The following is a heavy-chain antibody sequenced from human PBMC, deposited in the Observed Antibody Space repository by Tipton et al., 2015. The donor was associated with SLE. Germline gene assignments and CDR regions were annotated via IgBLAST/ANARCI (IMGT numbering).Heavy chain of an antibody. D-gene: IGHD5-12*01. Sequence: TLSLTCTVSGGSISSYYWSWIRQPPGKGLEWIGDIYYSGSTNYNPSLKSRVTISVDTSKNQFSLKLSPVTAADTAVDYCARVSVATIYYFDYWGQGTLVTVSS. CDR1: GGSISSYY. CDR3: ARVSVATIYYFDY. J-gene: IGHJ4*02. V-gene: IGHV4-59*12. CDR2: IYYSGST.